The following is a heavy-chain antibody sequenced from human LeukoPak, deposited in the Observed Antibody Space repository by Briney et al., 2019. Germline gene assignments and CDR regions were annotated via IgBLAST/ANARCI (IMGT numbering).Heavy chain of an antibody. Sequence: PGGSLRLSCAASGFTFSSYGMHWVRQAPGKGLEWVAVIWYDGSNKYYADSVKGRFTISRDNAQSSLYLQMDSLRGEDTAVYYCARGIVATIIYYYYMDVWGKGTTVTVS. V-gene: IGHV3-33*03. J-gene: IGHJ6*03. CDR2: IWYDGSNK. CDR3: ARGIVATIIYYYYMDV. CDR1: GFTFSSYG. D-gene: IGHD5-12*01.